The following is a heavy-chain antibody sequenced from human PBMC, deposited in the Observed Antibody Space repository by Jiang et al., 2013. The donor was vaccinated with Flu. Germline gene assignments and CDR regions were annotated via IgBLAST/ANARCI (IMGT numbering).Heavy chain of an antibody. Sequence: GAEVKKPGASVKVDCKASGYTFIDYTIHWVRQAPGQGLEWMGRINIGSPNTQYSQKFQGRLTISRDLSASTAYMELSSLTSEDTGVYFCARGPQGILINNYHYYGMDVWGQGTSVTVSS. D-gene: IGHD3-3*01. CDR1: GYTFIDYT. V-gene: IGHV1-3*04. CDR2: INIGSPNT. CDR3: ARGPQGILINNYHYYGMDV. J-gene: IGHJ6*02.